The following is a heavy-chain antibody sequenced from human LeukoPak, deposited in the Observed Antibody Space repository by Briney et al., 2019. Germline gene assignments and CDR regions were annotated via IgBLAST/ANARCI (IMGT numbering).Heavy chain of an antibody. J-gene: IGHJ6*02. CDR3: ARVPPYGSGSSETYYYYGMDV. CDR2: INPNSGGT. Sequence: ASVKVSCKASGYTFTGYYMHWVRQPPGQGLEWMGWINPNSGGTNYAQKFQDRLTITRDTSISTAYMELSRLRSDDTAVYYCARVPPYGSGSSETYYYYGMDVWGQGTTVTVSS. V-gene: IGHV1-2*02. CDR1: GYTFTGYY. D-gene: IGHD3-10*01.